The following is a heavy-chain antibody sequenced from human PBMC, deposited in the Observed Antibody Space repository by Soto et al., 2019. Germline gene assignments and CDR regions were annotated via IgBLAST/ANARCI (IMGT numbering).Heavy chain of an antibody. Sequence: GGSLRLSCAASGFTFSSYGMHWVRQAPGKGLEWVAVIWYDGSDTYYADSVKGRFTISRDNSKNTLYLQMNSLRAGDTTVYYCARDQGDGWGQGTLVTVSS. CDR3: ARDQGDG. J-gene: IGHJ4*02. CDR1: GFTFSSYG. D-gene: IGHD2-21*02. V-gene: IGHV3-33*01. CDR2: IWYDGSDT.